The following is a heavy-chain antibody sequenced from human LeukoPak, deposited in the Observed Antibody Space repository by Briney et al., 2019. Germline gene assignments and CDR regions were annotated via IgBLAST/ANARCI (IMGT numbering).Heavy chain of an antibody. Sequence: GGSLRLSCAASGFAFSTYDLTWVRQAPGQGLEWVSAVSGSATYYADSVRGRFTISRDNSKNTLYLQMSSLRAEDTAIYYCAVRGLVAGWFDPWGQGSLVTVSS. J-gene: IGHJ5*02. CDR3: AVRGLVAGWFDP. CDR1: GFAFSTYD. D-gene: IGHD3-10*01. V-gene: IGHV3-23*01. CDR2: VSGSAT.